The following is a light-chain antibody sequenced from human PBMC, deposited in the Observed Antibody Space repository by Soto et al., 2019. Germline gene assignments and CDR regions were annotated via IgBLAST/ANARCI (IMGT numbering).Light chain of an antibody. CDR2: LGS. CDR1: QSLLYSNGYNY. CDR3: MQALQTPYT. J-gene: IGKJ2*01. V-gene: IGKV2-28*01. Sequence: DIVMTPSPLSLPVTPGEPASISCRSSQSLLYSNGYNYLDWYLQKPGQSPQLLIYLGSNRASGGPDRFSGSGSGTDCTLKISRVEAEDVGVYYCMQALQTPYTFGQGTKLEIK.